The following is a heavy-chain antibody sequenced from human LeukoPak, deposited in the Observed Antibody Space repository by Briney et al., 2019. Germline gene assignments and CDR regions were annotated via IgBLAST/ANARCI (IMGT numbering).Heavy chain of an antibody. J-gene: IGHJ4*02. D-gene: IGHD3-10*01. Sequence: SETLSLTCTVSGGSISSSSYYWGWIRQPPGKGLEWIGSIYYSGSTYYNPSLKSRVTISVDTSKNQFSLKLSSVTAADTAVYYCARSSYDDYYGSGSYYLDYWAREPWSPSPQ. CDR3: ARSSYDDYYGSGSYYLDY. CDR1: GGSISSSSYY. V-gene: IGHV4-39*07. CDR2: IYYSGST.